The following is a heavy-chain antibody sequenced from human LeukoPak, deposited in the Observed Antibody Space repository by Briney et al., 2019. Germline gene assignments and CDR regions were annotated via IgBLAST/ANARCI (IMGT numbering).Heavy chain of an antibody. V-gene: IGHV4-59*11. CDR1: GGSISSHY. CDR2: IYYSGST. D-gene: IGHD4-11*01. CDR3: ARDDSNYGMRGDAFDI. J-gene: IGHJ3*02. Sequence: SETLSLTCTVSGGSISSHYWSWIRQPPGKGLEWIGYIYYSGSTNYNPSLKSRVTISVDTSKNRFSLKLSSVTAADTAVYYCARDDSNYGMRGDAFDIWGQGTMVTVSS.